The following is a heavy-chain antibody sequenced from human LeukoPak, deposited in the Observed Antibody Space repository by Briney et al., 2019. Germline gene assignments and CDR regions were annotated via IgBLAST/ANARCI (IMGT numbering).Heavy chain of an antibody. V-gene: IGHV4-59*01. CDR3: ARDIGSGSFDY. J-gene: IGHJ4*02. D-gene: IGHD3-10*01. CDR1: GGSISSYY. Sequence: PSETLSLTCTVSGGSISSYYWSRIRQPPGKGLEWIGYIYYSGSTNYNPSLKSRVTISVDTSKNQFSLKLSSVTAADTAVYYCARDIGSGSFDYWGQGTLVTVSS. CDR2: IYYSGST.